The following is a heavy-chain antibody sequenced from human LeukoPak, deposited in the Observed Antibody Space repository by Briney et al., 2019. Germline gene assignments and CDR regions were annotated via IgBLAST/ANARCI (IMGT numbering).Heavy chain of an antibody. Sequence: PSETLSLTCTVSGGSISSYYWSWIRQPPGKGLEWIGYIYYSGSTNCNPSLKSRVTISVDTSKNQFSLKLSSVTAADTAVYYCARLGSSGWDNYYYYYGMDVWGQGTTVTVSS. V-gene: IGHV4-59*08. CDR2: IYYSGST. D-gene: IGHD6-19*01. CDR1: GGSISSYY. CDR3: ARLGSSGWDNYYYYYGMDV. J-gene: IGHJ6*02.